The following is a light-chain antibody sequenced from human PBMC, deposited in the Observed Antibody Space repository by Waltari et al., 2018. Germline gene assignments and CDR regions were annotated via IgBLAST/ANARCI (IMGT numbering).Light chain of an antibody. Sequence: QSVLTQPASVSGSPGQSITISRTGTSSDVGGYDYVSWYQQSPGKAPKLIIYDVVKRPSGVSTRFSASKSDNTASLTISGLQAEDEGDYYCCSYKRGATWVFGGGTALTVL. CDR2: DVV. CDR1: SSDVGGYDY. J-gene: IGLJ3*02. V-gene: IGLV2-14*03. CDR3: CSYKRGATWV.